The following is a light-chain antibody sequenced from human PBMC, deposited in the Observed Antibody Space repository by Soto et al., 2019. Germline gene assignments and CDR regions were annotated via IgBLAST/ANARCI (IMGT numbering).Light chain of an antibody. V-gene: IGLV1-47*01. Sequence: QSVLTQPPSASGTPGQTVTISCSGSSSNIGSDFVYWFQQFPGTAPMLLIYRNNQRPSGVSDRFSGSKSGTSGSLTISGRRSEDEADYYCVSWDGSLSGWVFGGGTKLTVL. CDR3: VSWDGSLSGWV. CDR1: SSNIGSDF. J-gene: IGLJ3*02. CDR2: RNN.